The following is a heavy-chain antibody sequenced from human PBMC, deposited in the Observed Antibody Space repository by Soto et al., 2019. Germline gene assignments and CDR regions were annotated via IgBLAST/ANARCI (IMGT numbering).Heavy chain of an antibody. CDR3: GRGPSPRAPAGGTPFFYAMDV. Sequence: ASVKVSCKASGYDFTAYDINWVRQASGQGLEWMGWMNPINGATGSARRFQGRVSMTRNTATGTAYLELTSLRSDDTAVYYCGRGPSPRAPAGGTPFFYAMDVWG. CDR2: MNPINGAT. D-gene: IGHD6-13*01. CDR1: GYDFTAYD. V-gene: IGHV1-8*02. J-gene: IGHJ6*02.